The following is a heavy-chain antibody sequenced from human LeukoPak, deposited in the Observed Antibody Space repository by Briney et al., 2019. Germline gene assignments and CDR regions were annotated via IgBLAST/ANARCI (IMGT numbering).Heavy chain of an antibody. V-gene: IGHV3-7*01. J-gene: IGHJ4*02. CDR2: FKEDGSEK. Sequence: PGGSLRLSCAASGFTFSTSWRSGVRQAPGKGREWGANFKEDGSEKYYVDSVKGRFTTSRDNAENSLYLQMNSLRVEDTAVYYCARSKLAVDGNFFDYWGQGTLVTVSS. CDR1: GFTFSTSW. CDR3: ARSKLAVDGNFFDY. D-gene: IGHD6-19*01.